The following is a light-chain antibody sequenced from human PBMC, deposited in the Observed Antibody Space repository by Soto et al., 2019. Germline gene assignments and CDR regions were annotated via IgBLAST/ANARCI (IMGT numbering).Light chain of an antibody. Sequence: DAQVTQSPASLSSSVGDRINITCRASEGIYIYLAWYQQKPGQPPKLLINGASSLQSGVPSRFRGSGSGTEFTLTISSLEPEDVAGYYCQKHDSAPLTFGQGTKVEIK. J-gene: IGKJ1*01. CDR2: GAS. CDR3: QKHDSAPLT. CDR1: EGIYIY. V-gene: IGKV1-27*01.